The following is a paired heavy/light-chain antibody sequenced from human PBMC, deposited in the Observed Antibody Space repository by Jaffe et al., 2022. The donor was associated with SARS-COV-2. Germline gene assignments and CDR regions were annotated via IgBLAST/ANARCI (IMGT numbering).Heavy chain of an antibody. Sequence: EVQLVESGGGLIKPGESLRLSCTASGFTFSDYSMTWVRQAPGKGLEWVSSIHYNSRSKYYADSVKGRFTIFRDNAKSSLYLQMNSLRAEDTALYYCAREVWWTPDSWGQGTLVTVSS. CDR1: GFTFSDYS. CDR3: AREVWWTPDS. J-gene: IGHJ4*02. CDR2: IHYNSRSK. D-gene: IGHD2-21*01. V-gene: IGHV3-21*01.
Light chain of an antibody. Sequence: QSALTQPPSASGSPGQSVTISCTGTSSDVGDYNYVSWYQQHPGKAPKLMIYEVSKRPSGVPDRFSGSKSGNTASLTVSGLQAEDEADYYCSSYAGSDNVVFGVGTKLTVL. CDR1: SSDVGDYNY. J-gene: IGLJ2*01. V-gene: IGLV2-8*01. CDR3: SSYAGSDNVV. CDR2: EVS.